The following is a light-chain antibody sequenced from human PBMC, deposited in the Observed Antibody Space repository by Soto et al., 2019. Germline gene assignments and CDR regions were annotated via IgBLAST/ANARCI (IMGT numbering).Light chain of an antibody. V-gene: IGLV2-8*01. CDR1: SSDVGGYNY. J-gene: IGLJ1*01. CDR2: EVN. CDR3: SSYAGSSNV. Sequence: QSFRTQPPSASLSPGQSVDISCTGTSSDVGGYNYVSWYQQHPGKAPKLMIYEVNKRPSGVPDRFSGSKSGNTASLTVSGLQAEDEADYYCSSYAGSSNVFGTGTKVTVL.